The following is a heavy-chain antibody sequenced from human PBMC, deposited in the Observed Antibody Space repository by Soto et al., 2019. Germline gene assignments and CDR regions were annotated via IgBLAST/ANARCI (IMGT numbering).Heavy chain of an antibody. J-gene: IGHJ6*02. CDR2: IKGDGSVT. D-gene: IGHD6-6*01. CDR3: VIPTRSVRGMGV. V-gene: IGHV3-7*03. Sequence: GGSLRLSCAASGFTFSNFWMSWARQAPGKGLEWVANIKGDGSVTQYVASVEGRFTISRDNAKYSLYLQMNSLRVEDTALHYCVIPTRSVRGMGVWGQGTTVTVSS. CDR1: GFTFSNFW.